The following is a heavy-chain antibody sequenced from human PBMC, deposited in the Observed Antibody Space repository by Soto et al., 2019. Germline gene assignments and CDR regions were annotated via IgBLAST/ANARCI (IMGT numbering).Heavy chain of an antibody. Sequence: SETLSLTCTVSGGSFSSNSYYWGWIRQPPGKGPEWIGSIYYSGSTYYNPSLKSRVTMSVDPSKNQFSLKLISVTAADTAVYYCARHWITMVRGVCHFDYWGQGTLVTV. CDR3: ARHWITMVRGVCHFDY. V-gene: IGHV4-39*01. CDR1: GGSFSSNSYY. J-gene: IGHJ4*02. D-gene: IGHD3-10*01. CDR2: IYYSGST.